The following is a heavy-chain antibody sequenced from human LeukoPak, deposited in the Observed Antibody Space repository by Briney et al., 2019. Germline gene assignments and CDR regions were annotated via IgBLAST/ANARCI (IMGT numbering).Heavy chain of an antibody. V-gene: IGHV4-39*07. CDR2: INHSGST. CDR1: GGSISTSNYY. D-gene: IGHD4-17*01. CDR3: ARVRGATVTTGDYYYYMDV. J-gene: IGHJ6*03. Sequence: SETLSLTCTVSGGSISTSNYYWSWIRQPPGKGLEWIGEINHSGSTNYNPSLKSRVTMSVDTSKNQFSLKLTSVTAADTAVYYCARVRGATVTTGDYYYYMDVWGKGTTVTISS.